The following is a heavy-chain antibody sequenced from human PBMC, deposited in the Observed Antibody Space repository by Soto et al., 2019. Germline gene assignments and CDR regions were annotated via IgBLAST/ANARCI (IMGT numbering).Heavy chain of an antibody. J-gene: IGHJ4*02. CDR2: ISAYNGNT. CDR3: ARGSFLSRQSGDPTVIDY. CDR1: GYTFTSYG. D-gene: IGHD3-10*01. V-gene: IGHV1-18*04. Sequence: GASVKVSCKASGYTFTSYGISWVRQAPGQGLEWMGWISAYNGNTNYAQKLQGRVTMTTDTPTSTAYMELRSLRSDDTAVYYCARGSFLSRQSGDPTVIDYWGQGTLVTVSS.